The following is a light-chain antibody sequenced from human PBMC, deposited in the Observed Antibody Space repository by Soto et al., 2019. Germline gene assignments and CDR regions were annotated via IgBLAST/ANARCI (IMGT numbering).Light chain of an antibody. Sequence: QSALTRPASVSGSPGQSITISCTGTSSDVGGYNYVSWYQQHPGKAPQLMIYEVSNRPSGVSNRFSGSKSGNTASLTISGLQAEDEADYYCSTSSSTSTTWVFGGRTKVTVL. V-gene: IGLV2-14*01. CDR2: EVS. CDR1: SSDVGGYNY. J-gene: IGLJ3*02. CDR3: STSSSTSTTWV.